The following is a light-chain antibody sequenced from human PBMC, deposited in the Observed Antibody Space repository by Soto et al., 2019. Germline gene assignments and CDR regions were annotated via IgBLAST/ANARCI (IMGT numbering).Light chain of an antibody. Sequence: QSALTQPASVSGSPGQSITISCTGTSSDIGGYNFVSWYQQHPGKAPKLMIYDVSNRPSGVSNRFSGSKSGNTASLTISGLQPEDEADYYYSSYTRGSTDVFGTGTKLTVL. CDR3: SSYTRGSTDV. V-gene: IGLV2-14*01. CDR1: SSDIGGYNF. CDR2: DVS. J-gene: IGLJ1*01.